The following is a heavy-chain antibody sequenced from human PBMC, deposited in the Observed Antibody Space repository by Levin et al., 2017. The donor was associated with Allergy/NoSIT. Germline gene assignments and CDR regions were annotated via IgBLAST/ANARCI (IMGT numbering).Heavy chain of an antibody. CDR3: ARLGGYSYVAAYGMDV. Sequence: GESLKISCKGSGYSFTSYWIGWVRQMPGKGLEWMGIIYPGDSDTRYSPSFQGQVTISADKSISTAYLQWSSLKASDTAMYYCARLGGYSYVAAYGMDVWGQGTTVTVSS. CDR2: IYPGDSDT. J-gene: IGHJ6*02. CDR1: GYSFTSYW. D-gene: IGHD5-18*01. V-gene: IGHV5-51*01.